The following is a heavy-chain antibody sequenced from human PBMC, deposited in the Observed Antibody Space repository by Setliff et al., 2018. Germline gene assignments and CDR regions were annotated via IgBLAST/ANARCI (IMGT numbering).Heavy chain of an antibody. J-gene: IGHJ4*02. CDR1: GFSLNTDGVG. Sequence: SGPTLVNPTQTLSLTCTVSGFSLNTDGVGVGWIRQPPGKALEWLALIHWDDDKRYSPSLKSRLTITKDTSKNQVVLTMTNMDPVDTATYYCARCITIFGVVIPNAFDYWGQGTLGTVS. CDR2: IHWDDDK. V-gene: IGHV2-5*02. D-gene: IGHD3-3*01. CDR3: ARCITIFGVVIPNAFDY.